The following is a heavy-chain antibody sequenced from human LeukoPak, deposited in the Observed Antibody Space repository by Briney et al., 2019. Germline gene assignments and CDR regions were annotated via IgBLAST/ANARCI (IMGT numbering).Heavy chain of an antibody. Sequence: GGSLRLSCAASGFTFSSYAMPWVRQAPGKGLEWVAVISYDGSNKYYADSVKGRFTISRDNSKNTLYLQMNSLRAEDTAVYYCARGGAYDFWSGYYNGDRFDYWGQGTLVTVSS. CDR2: ISYDGSNK. CDR3: ARGGAYDFWSGYYNGDRFDY. J-gene: IGHJ4*02. V-gene: IGHV3-30-3*01. CDR1: GFTFSSYA. D-gene: IGHD3-3*01.